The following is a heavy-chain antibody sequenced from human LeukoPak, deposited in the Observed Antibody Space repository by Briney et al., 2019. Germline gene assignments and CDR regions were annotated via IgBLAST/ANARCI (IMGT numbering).Heavy chain of an antibody. CDR1: GNSFTSYW. CDR2: IYPGDSDT. D-gene: IGHD1-26*01. Sequence: GESLKISCKGSGNSFTSYWIGWVRQMPGKGREWMGIIYPGDSDTRYSPSFQGQVTISADKSISTAYLQWNSLKASDTAIYYCARLSGSYYTPFDYWGQGTLVTVSS. CDR3: ARLSGSYYTPFDY. J-gene: IGHJ4*02. V-gene: IGHV5-51*01.